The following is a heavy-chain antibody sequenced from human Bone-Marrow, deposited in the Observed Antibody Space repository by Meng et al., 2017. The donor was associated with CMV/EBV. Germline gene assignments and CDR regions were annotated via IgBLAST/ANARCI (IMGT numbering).Heavy chain of an antibody. D-gene: IGHD6-19*01. V-gene: IGHV3-7*01. CDR2: IKKDGSEK. J-gene: IGHJ5*02. CDR1: GFPFSSYW. CDR3: ASNSGRLSRFDP. Sequence: GESLKISCAASGFPFSSYWMSWVRQAPGKGLEWVANIKKDGSEKHYVDSVKGRFTISRDNAKTSLYLQMNSLRAEDTAVYYCASNSGRLSRFDPWGQGTLVTVSS.